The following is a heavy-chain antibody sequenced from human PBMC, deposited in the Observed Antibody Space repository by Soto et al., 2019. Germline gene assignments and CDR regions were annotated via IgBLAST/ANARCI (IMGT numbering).Heavy chain of an antibody. V-gene: IGHV3-64D*08. J-gene: IGHJ4*02. CDR3: ALLSRLTSPHAV. Sequence: QPGGSLRLSCSASGFSFSNYIIHWVRQAPGKGLDYVSAINHNGYTTYYADSVKGRFTISRDNSKNIVNLQMSSLKDDDTAVYYCALLSRLTSPHAVWGQGIPVTVSS. CDR1: GFSFSNYI. CDR2: INHNGYTT. D-gene: IGHD2-15*01.